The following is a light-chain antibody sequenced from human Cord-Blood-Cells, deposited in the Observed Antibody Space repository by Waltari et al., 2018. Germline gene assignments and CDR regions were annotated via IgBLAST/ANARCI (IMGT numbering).Light chain of an antibody. CDR1: QSVSSSY. CDR2: GAS. Sequence: EIVLTQSRGTLSLSPGERATLSCRASQSVSSSYLAWYQQKPGQAPRILIYGASSRATGIPDRFSGSGSGTDFTLTISRLEPEDFAVYYCQQYGSSPLSFGQGTKVEIK. J-gene: IGKJ1*01. V-gene: IGKV3-20*01. CDR3: QQYGSSPLS.